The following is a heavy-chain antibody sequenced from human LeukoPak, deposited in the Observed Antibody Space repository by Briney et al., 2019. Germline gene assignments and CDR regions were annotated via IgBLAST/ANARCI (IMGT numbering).Heavy chain of an antibody. Sequence: GGSLRLSCAASGFTVSSNYMSWVRQAPGRGLEWVSVIYSGGSTYYADSVKGRFTISRDNSKNTLYLQMNSLRAEDTAVYYCARDQYCSGGSCYLGVFDYWGQGTLVTVSS. D-gene: IGHD2-15*01. V-gene: IGHV3-53*01. CDR3: ARDQYCSGGSCYLGVFDY. J-gene: IGHJ4*02. CDR1: GFTVSSNY. CDR2: IYSGGST.